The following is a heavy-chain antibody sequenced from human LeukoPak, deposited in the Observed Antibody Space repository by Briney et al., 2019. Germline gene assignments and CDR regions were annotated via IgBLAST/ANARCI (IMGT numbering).Heavy chain of an antibody. CDR3: ARDRRRYGSGSPFDY. V-gene: IGHV3-30*04. CDR2: ISYDGSNK. D-gene: IGHD3-10*01. CDR1: GFTFSSCA. J-gene: IGHJ4*02. Sequence: GRSLRLSCAASGFTFSSCAMHWVRQAPGKGLEWVAVISYDGSNKYYADSVKGRFTISRDNSKNTLYLQMNSLRAEDTAVYYCARDRRRYGSGSPFDYWGQGTLVTVSS.